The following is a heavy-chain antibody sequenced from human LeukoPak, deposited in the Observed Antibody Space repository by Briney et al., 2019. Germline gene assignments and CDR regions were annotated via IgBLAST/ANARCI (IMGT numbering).Heavy chain of an antibody. V-gene: IGHV5-51*01. CDR1: GYSFTSYW. D-gene: IGHD4-17*01. Sequence: GESLKISCKGSGYSFTSYWIGWVRQMPGKGLEWMGIIYPGDSDARYSPSFQGQVTMSADKSISTVYLQWSSLKASDTATYYCARHDTVTSTDCWGQGTLLTVSS. CDR3: ARHDTVTSTDC. CDR2: IYPGDSDA. J-gene: IGHJ4*02.